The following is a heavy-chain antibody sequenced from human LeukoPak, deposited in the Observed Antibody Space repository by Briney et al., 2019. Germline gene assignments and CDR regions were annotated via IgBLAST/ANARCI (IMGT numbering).Heavy chain of an antibody. CDR1: GYTFTVYY. D-gene: IGHD5-12*01. Sequence: SVTVSFKASGYTFTVYYMHWVRQAPGQGLEWMGWINPNSGGTNYAQKFQGRVTMTRNTSISTAYMELSSLRSEDTAVYYCARGDVEMATLDYWGQGTLVTVSS. CDR2: INPNSGGT. J-gene: IGHJ4*02. CDR3: ARGDVEMATLDY. V-gene: IGHV1-2*02.